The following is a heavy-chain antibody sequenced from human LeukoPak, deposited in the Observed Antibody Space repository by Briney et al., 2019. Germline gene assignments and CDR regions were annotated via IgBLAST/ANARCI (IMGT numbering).Heavy chain of an antibody. Sequence: GGSLRLSCAASGFTFSSYAMSWVRQAPGKGLEWVSAISGSGGSTYYADSVKGRFTISRDNSKNTLYLQMNSLRAEDTAVYYCAKGGGLLWFGERLDYWGQGTLVTVSS. J-gene: IGHJ4*02. CDR3: AKGGGLLWFGERLDY. CDR2: ISGSGGST. D-gene: IGHD3-10*01. CDR1: GFTFSSYA. V-gene: IGHV3-23*01.